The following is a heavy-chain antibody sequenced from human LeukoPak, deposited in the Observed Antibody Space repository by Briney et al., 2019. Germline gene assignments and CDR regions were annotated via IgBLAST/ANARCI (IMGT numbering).Heavy chain of an antibody. Sequence: GGSLRLSCAASGVSFSSSGMHWVRQAPGKGLEWVAFIYYDGRHQYYADSVKGRFTISRDNSKNTLDLQMNSLRAEDTAVYYCASQEKYTSGWYDPFDYWGQGTLVTVSS. CDR3: ASQEKYTSGWYDPFDY. J-gene: IGHJ4*02. CDR2: IYYDGRHQ. D-gene: IGHD6-19*01. CDR1: GVSFSSSG. V-gene: IGHV3-30*02.